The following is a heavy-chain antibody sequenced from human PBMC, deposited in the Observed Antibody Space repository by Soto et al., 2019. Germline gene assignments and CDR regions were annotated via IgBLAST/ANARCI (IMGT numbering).Heavy chain of an antibody. V-gene: IGHV3-11*05. CDR3: ARGVRYYSSEKPANFDY. CDR2: ISVSSTYA. J-gene: IGHJ4*02. Sequence: QVQLLESGGGLVKPGGSLRLSFAASGFTFSDYYMSWIRQAPGKGLECVAYISVSSTYANYADSVEGRFTISRDNAENSLFLQMNSLRADDTAVYYCARGVRYYSSEKPANFDYWGQGALVTVSS. CDR1: GFTFSDYY. D-gene: IGHD3-10*01.